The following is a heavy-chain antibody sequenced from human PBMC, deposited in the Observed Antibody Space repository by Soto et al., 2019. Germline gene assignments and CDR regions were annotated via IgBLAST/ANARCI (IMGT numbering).Heavy chain of an antibody. CDR1: GFTFSDYY. J-gene: IGHJ4*02. V-gene: IGHV3-11*01. CDR3: ARWSSAFDD. CDR2: ISQSSTAI. Sequence: VQVVESGGGLVKPGGSLRLSCAASGFTFSDYYMGWVRQAPGKGLEWVAYISQSSTAIYNAASVRGRFIMSRDNAESSLYLQMTSLTAEDTAMYYCARWSSAFDDWGQGTLVTVSS.